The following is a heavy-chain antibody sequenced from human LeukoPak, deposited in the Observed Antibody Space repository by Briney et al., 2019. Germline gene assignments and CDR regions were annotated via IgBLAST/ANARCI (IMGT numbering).Heavy chain of an antibody. CDR1: GYTFTGYY. CDR2: INPNSGGT. CDR3: ARDRDWNDPFFDY. Sequence: ASVKVSCKASGYTFTGYYMHWVRQAPGQGLEWMGWINPNSGGTNYAQKFQGRVTMTRDTSISTAYMELSRLRSDDTAVYYCARDRDWNDPFFDYWGQGTLVTVSS. J-gene: IGHJ4*02. D-gene: IGHD1-1*01. V-gene: IGHV1-2*02.